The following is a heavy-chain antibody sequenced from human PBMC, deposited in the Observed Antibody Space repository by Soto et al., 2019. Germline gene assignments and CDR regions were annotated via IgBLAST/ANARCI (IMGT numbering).Heavy chain of an antibody. CDR1: GYTFTGYY. Sequence: ASVKVSCKASGYTFTGYYMHWVRQAPGQGLEWMGWVNPNSGGTNYAQKFQGRVTMTRDTSISTAYMELGRLRSDDTAVYYCARGALLYSSSWYNYYYGMDVWGQGTTVTVSS. D-gene: IGHD6-13*01. CDR3: ARGALLYSSSWYNYYYGMDV. CDR2: VNPNSGGT. V-gene: IGHV1-2*02. J-gene: IGHJ6*02.